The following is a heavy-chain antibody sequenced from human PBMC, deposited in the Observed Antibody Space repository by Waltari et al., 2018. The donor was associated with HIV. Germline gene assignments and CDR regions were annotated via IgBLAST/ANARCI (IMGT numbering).Heavy chain of an antibody. CDR2: ISYSGIT. CDR3: ARGRRWLQFHGHYYFDY. V-gene: IGHV4-59*01. CDR1: GDSITGNY. Sequence: QVHLQESGTGLVKPSEPLSLTCNVPGDSITGNYWNWIRQPPGKEPEWIGYISYSGITNYTPSLKSRVSMSLVSSKSQFSLKLRSVTALDTAVYYCARGRRWLQFHGHYYFDYWGQGILVTVSS. J-gene: IGHJ4*02. D-gene: IGHD5-12*01.